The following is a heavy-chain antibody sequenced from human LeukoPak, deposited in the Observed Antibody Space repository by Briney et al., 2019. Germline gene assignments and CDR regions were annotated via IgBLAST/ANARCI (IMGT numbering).Heavy chain of an antibody. CDR2: IIPIFGTT. J-gene: IGHJ4*02. CDR3: ARVPTTVTTGCGY. D-gene: IGHD4-17*01. CDR1: GGTFSSYA. V-gene: IGHV1-69*13. Sequence: SVKVSCKASGGTFSSYAISWVRQAPGQGLEWMGGIIPIFGTTNYAQKLQGRVTITADESTSTAYMELSSLRSEDTAVYYCARVPTTVTTGCGYWGQGTLVTVSS.